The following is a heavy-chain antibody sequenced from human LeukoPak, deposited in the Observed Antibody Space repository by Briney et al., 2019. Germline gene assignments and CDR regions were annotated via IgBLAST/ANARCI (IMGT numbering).Heavy chain of an antibody. CDR3: ARGHYDVLAASYKWTPDY. Sequence: GGSVRLSCAASGFTFNTFNMNWVRQAPGEGLEWVSSITSGGDYIYYTDSVKGRFTTSRDNAKNSLSLQLNSLRVEDTAVYYCARGHYDVLAASYKWTPDYWGQGTLVTVSS. CDR1: GFTFNTFN. CDR2: ITSGGDYI. D-gene: IGHD3-9*01. J-gene: IGHJ4*02. V-gene: IGHV3-21*01.